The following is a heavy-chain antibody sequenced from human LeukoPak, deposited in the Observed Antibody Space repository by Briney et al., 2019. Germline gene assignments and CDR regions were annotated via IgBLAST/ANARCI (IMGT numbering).Heavy chain of an antibody. Sequence: PGGSLRLSCSASGFVFSIYTMYWVRQTPGKGPEYVSTISGSGNGFSIYYADSVKGRFTISRDNSKDTLYLQMNSLRAEDTAVYYCAKGWSLITTPWGQGTLVTVSS. CDR2: ISGSGNGFSI. V-gene: IGHV3-64*04. D-gene: IGHD3-16*01. CDR3: AKGWSLITTP. CDR1: GFVFSIYT. J-gene: IGHJ4*02.